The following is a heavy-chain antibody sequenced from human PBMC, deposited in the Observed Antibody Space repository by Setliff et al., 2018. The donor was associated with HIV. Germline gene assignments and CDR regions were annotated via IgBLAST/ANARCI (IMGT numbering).Heavy chain of an antibody. CDR2: IYTSGST. V-gene: IGHV4-61*02. J-gene: IGHJ6*03. Sequence: PSETLSLTCTVSGGSISSGSYYWSWIRQPAGKGLEWIGRIYTSGSTNYNPSLKSRVTISVDTSKNQFSLKLRSVTAADTAVYYCARETYCYDNPQYYYYYMDVWGKGTTVTVSS. CDR1: GGSISSGSYY. D-gene: IGHD3-22*01. CDR3: ARETYCYDNPQYYYYYMDV.